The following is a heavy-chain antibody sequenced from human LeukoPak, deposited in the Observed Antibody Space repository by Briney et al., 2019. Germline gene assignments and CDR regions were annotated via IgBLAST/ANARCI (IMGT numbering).Heavy chain of an antibody. Sequence: GASVKVSCKASGYTFSSYTMNWVRQAPGQGLEWMGWINTNTGNPTYAQDYTGRFVFSLVTSVSTTYLQISRLKAEDTAVYYCASGPSYSGSNEYFDSWGQGTLVTVSS. V-gene: IGHV7-4-1*02. D-gene: IGHD1-26*01. J-gene: IGHJ4*02. CDR2: INTNTGNP. CDR3: ASGPSYSGSNEYFDS. CDR1: GYTFSSYT.